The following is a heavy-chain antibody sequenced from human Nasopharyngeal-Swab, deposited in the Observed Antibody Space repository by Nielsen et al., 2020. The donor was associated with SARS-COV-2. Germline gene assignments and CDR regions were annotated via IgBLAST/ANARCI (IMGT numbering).Heavy chain of an antibody. CDR3: ARPSGPPYTSGWSNFDY. J-gene: IGHJ4*02. Sequence: ASVKVSCKASGYTFTSYYMHWVRQAPGQGLEWMGIINPNSDYTNYAQKFQGRVTITRDTSASTAYMELSSLTSEDTAVYYCARPSGPPYTSGWSNFDYWGQGTLVTVSS. D-gene: IGHD6-19*01. V-gene: IGHV1-46*01. CDR1: GYTFTSYY. CDR2: INPNSDYT.